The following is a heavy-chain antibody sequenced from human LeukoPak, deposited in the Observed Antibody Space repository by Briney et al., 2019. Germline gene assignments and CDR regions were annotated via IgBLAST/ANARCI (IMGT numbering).Heavy chain of an antibody. Sequence: SQTLSLTCAISGDSVSSNSAAWNWIRQSPSRGLEWLGRTYYRSKWYNDYAVSVKSRITINPDTSKNQFSLQLNSVTPEDTAVYYCAISKDSSSWFPSHYPYGMDVWGQGTTVTVSS. CDR3: AISKDSSSWFPSHYPYGMDV. CDR1: GDSVSSNSAA. D-gene: IGHD6-13*01. J-gene: IGHJ6*02. V-gene: IGHV6-1*01. CDR2: TYYRSKWYN.